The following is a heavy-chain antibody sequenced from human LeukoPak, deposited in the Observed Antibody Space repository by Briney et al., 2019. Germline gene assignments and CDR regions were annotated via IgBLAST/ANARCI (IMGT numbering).Heavy chain of an antibody. CDR1: GYTLTELS. CDR3: ATIDFEYSSPSGWYFDY. D-gene: IGHD6-6*01. V-gene: IGHV1-24*01. Sequence: GASVKVSCKVSGYTLTELSMHWVRQAPGKGLEWMGGFDPEDGETIYAQKFQGRVTMTEDTSTDTAYMELSSLRSEDTAVYHCATIDFEYSSPSGWYFDYWGQGTLVTVSS. J-gene: IGHJ4*02. CDR2: FDPEDGET.